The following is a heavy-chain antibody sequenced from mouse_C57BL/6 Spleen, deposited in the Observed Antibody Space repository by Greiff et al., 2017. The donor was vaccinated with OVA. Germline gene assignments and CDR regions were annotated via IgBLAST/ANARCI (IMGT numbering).Heavy chain of an antibody. J-gene: IGHJ2*01. Sequence: EVQLVESGGGLVKPGGSLKLSCAASGFTFSSYAMSWVRQTPEKRLEWVATISDGGSYTYYPDNVKGRFTISRDNAKNNLYLQMSHLKSEDTAMYYCARDRDYYGSSYVDYWGQGTTLTVSS. D-gene: IGHD1-1*01. V-gene: IGHV5-4*01. CDR3: ARDRDYYGSSYVDY. CDR2: ISDGGSYT. CDR1: GFTFSSYA.